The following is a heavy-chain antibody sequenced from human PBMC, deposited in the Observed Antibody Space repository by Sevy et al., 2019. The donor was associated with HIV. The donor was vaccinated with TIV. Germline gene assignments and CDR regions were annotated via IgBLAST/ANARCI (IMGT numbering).Heavy chain of an antibody. CDR2: INRSGDT. CDR1: GGSFSGYY. D-gene: IGHD3-3*01. J-gene: IGHJ4*02. CDR3: ARGVSDFWSGPGL. V-gene: IGHV4-34*01. Sequence: SETLSLTCAVSGGSFSGYYWSWIRQPPGKGLEWIGEINRSGDTNYNPSLKSRVTISVDTSKNQFSLKLSSVTASDTAMYYCARGVSDFWSGPGLWGQGTLVTVSS.